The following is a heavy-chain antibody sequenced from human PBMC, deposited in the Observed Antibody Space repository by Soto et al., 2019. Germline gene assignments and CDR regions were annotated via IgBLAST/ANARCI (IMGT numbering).Heavy chain of an antibody. CDR2: FDPEDGET. Sequence: QVQLVQSGAEVKKPGASVKVSCKVSGYTLTELSMHWVRQAPGKGREWRGGFDPEDGETIYAQKFQGRVTMTEDTSTDTAYMELSSLRSEDTAVYYCATDLRVSVIANDAFDIWGQGTMVTVSS. CDR1: GYTLTELS. V-gene: IGHV1-24*01. J-gene: IGHJ3*02. D-gene: IGHD2-21*01. CDR3: ATDLRVSVIANDAFDI.